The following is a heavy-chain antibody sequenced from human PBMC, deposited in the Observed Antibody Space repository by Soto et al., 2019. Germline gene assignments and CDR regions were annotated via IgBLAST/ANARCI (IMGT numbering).Heavy chain of an antibody. D-gene: IGHD5-18*01. J-gene: IGHJ4*02. CDR1: GGSVSSGSYY. CDR2: IYYSGST. CDR3: ARFEMDTIYYFDY. V-gene: IGHV4-61*01. Sequence: SETLSLTCTVSGGSVSSGSYYWSWIRQPPGKGLEWIGYIYYSGSTNYNPSLKSRVTISVDTSKNQFSLKLSSVTAADTAVYYCARFEMDTIYYFDYWGQGTLVTAPQ.